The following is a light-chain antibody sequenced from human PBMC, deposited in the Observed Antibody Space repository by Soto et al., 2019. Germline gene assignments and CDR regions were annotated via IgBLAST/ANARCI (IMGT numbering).Light chain of an antibody. V-gene: IGLV2-8*01. Sequence: QSALTQPPSASGSPGQSVTISCAGTSSDVGGYNYVSWYQQYPGKVPKLMIYEVSERPSGVPDRFSGSKSGNTAFLTVSGLQAEDEADYYCASYGGRDDMIFGGGTKLTVL. CDR2: EVS. CDR3: ASYGGRDDMI. J-gene: IGLJ2*01. CDR1: SSDVGGYNY.